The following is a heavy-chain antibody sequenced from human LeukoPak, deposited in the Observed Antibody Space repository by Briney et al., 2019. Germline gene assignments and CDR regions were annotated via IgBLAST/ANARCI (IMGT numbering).Heavy chain of an antibody. V-gene: IGHV3-66*01. Sequence: GGSLRLSCAASGFTVSSNYMSWVRQAPGKGLEGVSLIYSGGTTYYADSVKGRFTISRDNAKNSLYLQMNSLRAEDTAVYYCARSRGDYERGYFDYWGQGTLVTVSS. CDR3: ARSRGDYERGYFDY. CDR2: IYSGGTT. J-gene: IGHJ4*02. D-gene: IGHD4-17*01. CDR1: GFTVSSNY.